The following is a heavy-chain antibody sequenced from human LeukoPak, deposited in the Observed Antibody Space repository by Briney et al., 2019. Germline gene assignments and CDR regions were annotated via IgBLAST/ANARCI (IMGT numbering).Heavy chain of an antibody. Sequence: PGGSLRLSCAAPGFTFSSYWMTWVRQAPGKGLEWVANINQDGSEKNYVDSVKGRFTISRDNAKNSLDLQMNSLRAEDTAVYYCARGSAWYDYWGQGTLVTVSS. D-gene: IGHD6-19*01. CDR3: ARGSAWYDY. V-gene: IGHV3-7*01. CDR2: INQDGSEK. CDR1: GFTFSSYW. J-gene: IGHJ4*02.